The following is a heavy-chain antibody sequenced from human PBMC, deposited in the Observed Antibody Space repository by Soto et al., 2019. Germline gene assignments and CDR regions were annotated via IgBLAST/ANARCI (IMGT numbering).Heavy chain of an antibody. D-gene: IGHD2-2*01. CDR1: GGSISSGDYY. CDR2: IYYSGST. Sequence: TVSGGSISSGDYYWSWIRQPPGKGLEWIGYIYYSGSTYYNPSLKSRVTISVDTSKNQFSLKLSSVTAADTAVYYCARLVVPAASWFDPWGQGTLVTVSS. CDR3: ARLVVPAASWFDP. J-gene: IGHJ5*02. V-gene: IGHV4-30-4*01.